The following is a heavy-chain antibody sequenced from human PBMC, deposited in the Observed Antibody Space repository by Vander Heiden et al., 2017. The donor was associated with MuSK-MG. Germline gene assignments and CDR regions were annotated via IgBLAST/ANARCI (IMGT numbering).Heavy chain of an antibody. J-gene: IGHJ5*02. CDR2: ISGSGGST. V-gene: IGHV3-23*04. CDR3: AKDEGYSSSWYAGNWFDP. D-gene: IGHD6-13*01. Sequence: EAQLVESGGGLVQPGGSLRLSCAASGFTFSSYAMSWVRQAPGKGLEWVSAISGSGGSTYYADSVKGRFTISRDNSKNTLYLQMNSLRAEDTAVYYCAKDEGYSSSWYAGNWFDPWGQGTLVTVSS. CDR1: GFTFSSYA.